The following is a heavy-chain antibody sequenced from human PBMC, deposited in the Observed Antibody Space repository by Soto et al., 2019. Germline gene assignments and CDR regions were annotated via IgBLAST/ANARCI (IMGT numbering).Heavy chain of an antibody. D-gene: IGHD2-2*01. CDR3: ARGGYCSSTSCYEEIAAAGPGDY. Sequence: QVQLVQSGAEVKKPGASVKVSCKASGYTFTSYGISWVRQAPGQGLEWMGWISAYNGNTNYAQKRQGRVTMTTDRSTRTAYMELRSLRSDDTAVYYCARGGYCSSTSCYEEIAAAGPGDYWGQGTLVTVSS. CDR2: ISAYNGNT. J-gene: IGHJ4*02. CDR1: GYTFTSYG. V-gene: IGHV1-18*04.